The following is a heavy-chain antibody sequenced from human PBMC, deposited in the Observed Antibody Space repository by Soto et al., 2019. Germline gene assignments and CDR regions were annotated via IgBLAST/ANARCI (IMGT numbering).Heavy chain of an antibody. J-gene: IGHJ4*02. Sequence: QVQLVESGGGLDKPGGSLRLSCAASGFTFSDYYMSWIRQAPGKGLEWVSYISSSGSTIYYADSVKGRFTISRDHAKNSLYLQMNSLRAEDTAVYYCAMTRDDSSGYYYFDYWGQGTLVTVSS. D-gene: IGHD3-22*01. CDR3: AMTRDDSSGYYYFDY. V-gene: IGHV3-11*01. CDR2: ISSSGSTI. CDR1: GFTFSDYY.